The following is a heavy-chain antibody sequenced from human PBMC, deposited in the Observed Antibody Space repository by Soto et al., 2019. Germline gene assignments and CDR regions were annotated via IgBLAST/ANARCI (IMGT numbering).Heavy chain of an antibody. V-gene: IGHV3-74*01. CDR2: MNSDGSRA. CDR3: VRDGYPAWVYGVDV. D-gene: IGHD5-18*01. CDR1: GFTFSTYW. J-gene: IGHJ6*02. Sequence: GGSLRLSCKASGFTFSTYWMHWARQAPGKGLVWVSRMNSDGSRAYYADSVKGRFTISRDNARNTLYLQMNSLRAEDTAVYYCVRDGYPAWVYGVDVWGQGTTVTVSS.